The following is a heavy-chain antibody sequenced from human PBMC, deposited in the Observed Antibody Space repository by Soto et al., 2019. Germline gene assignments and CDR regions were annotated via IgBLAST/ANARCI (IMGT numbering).Heavy chain of an antibody. CDR3: ARATRQWLVHYYYYGMDV. D-gene: IGHD6-19*01. CDR1: GYTFTSHY. J-gene: IGHJ6*02. V-gene: IGHV1-46*01. CDR2: INPSGGST. Sequence: ASVKVSCKASGYTFTSHYMHWVRQAPGQGLEWMGIINPSGGSTSYAQKFQGRVTTTRDTSTSTVYMELSSLRSEDTAVYYCARATRQWLVHYYYYGMDVWGQGTTVTVSS.